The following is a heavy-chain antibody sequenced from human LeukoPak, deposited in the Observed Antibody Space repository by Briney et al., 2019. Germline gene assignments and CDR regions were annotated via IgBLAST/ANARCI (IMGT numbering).Heavy chain of an antibody. V-gene: IGHV3-30-3*01. CDR2: ISYDGSNK. J-gene: IGHJ6*02. D-gene: IGHD6-19*01. CDR1: GFTFSSYA. CDR3: ARDSQWYYGMDV. Sequence: GGSLRLSCAASGFTFSSYAMHWVRQAPGKGLEWVAVISYDGSNKYYADSVKGRFTISRDNSENTLYLQMNSLRAEDTAVYYCARDSQWYYGMDVWGQGTRSPSP.